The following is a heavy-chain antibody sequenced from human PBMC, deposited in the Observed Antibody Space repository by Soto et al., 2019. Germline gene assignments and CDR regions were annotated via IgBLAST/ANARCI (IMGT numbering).Heavy chain of an antibody. CDR3: APSGCSSTSRWSGWSDP. Sequence: SETLSLTCTVSGGSISSSSYYWGWIRQPPGKGLEWIGSIYYSGSTYYNPSLKSRVTISVDTSKNQFSLKLSSVTAADTAVYYCAPSGCSSTSRWSGWSDPWGQGTLVTVSS. J-gene: IGHJ5*02. V-gene: IGHV4-39*01. CDR1: GGSISSSSYY. D-gene: IGHD2-2*01. CDR2: IYYSGST.